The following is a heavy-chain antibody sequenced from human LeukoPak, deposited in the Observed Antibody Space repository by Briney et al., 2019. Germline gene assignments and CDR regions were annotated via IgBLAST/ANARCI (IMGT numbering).Heavy chain of an antibody. CDR3: ARLSAYYYGSFFYYYMDV. CDR2: IKQDESER. D-gene: IGHD3-10*01. Sequence: GGSLRLSCEGSGFSFSSYWMTWVRQSPGKGPEWVANIKQDESERYTVDSVKGRFTISRDNAKNSVYLHMNSLRAEDTAPYYCARLSAYYYGSFFYYYMDVWGKGTTVTVSS. V-gene: IGHV3-7*01. CDR1: GFSFSSYW. J-gene: IGHJ6*03.